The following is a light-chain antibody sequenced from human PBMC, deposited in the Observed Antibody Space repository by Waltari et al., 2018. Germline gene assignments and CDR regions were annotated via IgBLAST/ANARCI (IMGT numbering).Light chain of an antibody. CDR1: SSDVGGYTY. V-gene: IGLV2-14*03. Sequence: QSALTQPASVSGSPGQSITISCTGTSSDVGGYTYVSWYQQHPGKAPKLKIFDVNNRPSGVSNRFSGSKSGNTASLTISGLQAEDEADYYCSAYISSSTLELFGGGTRLTVL. CDR3: SAYISSSTLEL. J-gene: IGLJ2*01. CDR2: DVN.